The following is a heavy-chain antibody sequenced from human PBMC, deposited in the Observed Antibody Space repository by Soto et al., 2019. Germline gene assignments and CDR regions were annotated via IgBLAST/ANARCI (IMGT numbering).Heavy chain of an antibody. CDR3: ARHPTDYYGSGSYIPGWFDP. CDR1: GGSISSSSYY. Sequence: SETLSLTCTVSGGSISSSSYYWGWIRQPPGKGLEWIGSIYYSGSTYYNPSLKSRVTISVDTSKNQFSLKLSSVTAADTAVYYCARHPTDYYGSGSYIPGWFDPWGQGTLVTVSS. J-gene: IGHJ5*02. D-gene: IGHD3-10*01. V-gene: IGHV4-39*01. CDR2: IYYSGST.